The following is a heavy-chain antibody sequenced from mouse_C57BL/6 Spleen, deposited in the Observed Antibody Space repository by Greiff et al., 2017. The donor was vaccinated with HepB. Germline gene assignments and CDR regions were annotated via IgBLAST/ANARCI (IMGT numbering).Heavy chain of an antibody. V-gene: IGHV3-8*01. D-gene: IGHD3-3*01. CDR2: ISYSGST. CDR1: GYSITSDY. CDR3: ARGGTRAMDS. Sequence: EVKLQESGPGLAKPSQTLSLTCSVTGYSITSDYWNWHRTFPGTNLEYIGYISYSGSTYYNPSLKSRISITRDTSKNQYYLQLNSVTTEDTATYYGARGGTRAMDSWGQGTSVTVSS. J-gene: IGHJ4*01.